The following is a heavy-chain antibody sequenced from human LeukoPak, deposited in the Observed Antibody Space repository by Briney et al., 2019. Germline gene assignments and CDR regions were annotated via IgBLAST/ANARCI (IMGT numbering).Heavy chain of an antibody. D-gene: IGHD6-13*01. J-gene: IGHJ5*02. CDR2: INHSGST. V-gene: IGHV4-34*01. CDR1: GGSFSGYY. CDR3: ARTGYSSSWPWFDP. Sequence: SETLSLTCAVYGGSFSGYYWSWIRQPPGKGLEWIGEINHSGSTNYNPSLKSRVTISVDTSKNQFSLKLSSVTDADTAVYYCARTGYSSSWPWFDPWGQGTLVTVSS.